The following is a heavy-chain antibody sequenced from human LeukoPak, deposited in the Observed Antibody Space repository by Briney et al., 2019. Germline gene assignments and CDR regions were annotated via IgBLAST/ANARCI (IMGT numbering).Heavy chain of an antibody. J-gene: IGHJ4*02. CDR1: GFTFSSYW. V-gene: IGHV3-7*01. D-gene: IGHD6-19*01. CDR2: IKQDGSEK. CDR3: ARVSSGWYTYFDY. Sequence: QAGGSLRLFCAASGFTFSSYWMSWVRQAPGKGLEWVANIKQDGSEKYYVDSVKGRFTISRDNAKNSLYLQMNSLRAEDTAVYYCARVSSGWYTYFDYWGQGTLVTVSS.